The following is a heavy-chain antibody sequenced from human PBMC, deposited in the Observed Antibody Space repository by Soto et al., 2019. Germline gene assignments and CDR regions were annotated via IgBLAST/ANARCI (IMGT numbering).Heavy chain of an antibody. CDR1: GFNFSSYA. J-gene: IGHJ4*02. D-gene: IGHD5-18*01. V-gene: IGHV3-23*01. Sequence: PGGSLRLSCAASGFNFSSYAMSWVRHAPGKGLEWVSAISGSGGSTYYADSVKGRFTISRDNSKNTLYLQMNSLRAEDTAVYYCAKPDRRDTDMAYFDYWGQGTLVTVSS. CDR2: ISGSGGST. CDR3: AKPDRRDTDMAYFDY.